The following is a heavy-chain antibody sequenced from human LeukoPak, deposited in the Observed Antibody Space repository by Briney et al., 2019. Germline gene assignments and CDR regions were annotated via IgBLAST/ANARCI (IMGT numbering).Heavy chain of an antibody. CDR3: ARPRYDYVWGSYRSVYFDY. V-gene: IGHV4-34*01. CDR2: INHSGST. Sequence: SETLSLTCAVYGGSFSGYYWSWIRQPPGKGLEWIGEINHSGSTNYNPSLKSRVTISVDTSKNQFSLKLSSVTAADTAVYYCARPRYDYVWGSYRSVYFDYWGQGTLVTVSS. CDR1: GGSFSGYY. D-gene: IGHD3-16*02. J-gene: IGHJ4*02.